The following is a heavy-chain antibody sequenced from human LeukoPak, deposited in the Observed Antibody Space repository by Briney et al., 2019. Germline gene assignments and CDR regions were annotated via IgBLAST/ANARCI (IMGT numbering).Heavy chain of an antibody. J-gene: IGHJ4*02. D-gene: IGHD3-3*01. Sequence: PGGSLRLSCAASGFTFSSYAMSWVRQAPGEGLEWVSAISGSGGSIYYADSVKGRFTISRDNSKNTLYLQMNSLRAEDTAVYYCAKRHYDFWSGFQNQMYYFDYWGKGALVTVSS. CDR2: ISGSGGSI. CDR3: AKRHYDFWSGFQNQMYYFDY. CDR1: GFTFSSYA. V-gene: IGHV3-23*01.